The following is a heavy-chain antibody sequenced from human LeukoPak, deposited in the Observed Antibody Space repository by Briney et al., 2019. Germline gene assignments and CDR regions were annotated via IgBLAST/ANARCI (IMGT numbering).Heavy chain of an antibody. J-gene: IGHJ4*02. CDR1: GGTVSSYA. V-gene: IGHV1-69*01. CDR3: VLGATNFDY. CDR2: IIPIFGTV. Sequence: GASVKVSCTASGGTVSSYAISWVRQAPGQGLEWMGGIIPIFGTVNYAQKFRGRVTITADESTSTAYMELSSLRSEDTAVYYCVLGATNFDYWGQGTLVTVSS. D-gene: IGHD1-26*01.